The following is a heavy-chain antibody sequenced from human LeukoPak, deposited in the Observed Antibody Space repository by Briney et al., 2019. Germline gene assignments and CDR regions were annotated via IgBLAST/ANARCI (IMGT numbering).Heavy chain of an antibody. CDR1: GFTFSSYA. CDR3: GKTTTGYSNGRNPAWPVDY. J-gene: IGHJ4*02. Sequence: PGGSLRLSCTASGFTFSSYAMYWVRQAPGKGLEGVSGIFGSGGSAHYADSVKGRFTISRDNSQNTVYLQMNSLRAEDTAVYYCGKTTTGYSNGRNPAWPVDYWGQGTLVTVSS. D-gene: IGHD6-19*01. V-gene: IGHV3-23*01. CDR2: IFGSGGSA.